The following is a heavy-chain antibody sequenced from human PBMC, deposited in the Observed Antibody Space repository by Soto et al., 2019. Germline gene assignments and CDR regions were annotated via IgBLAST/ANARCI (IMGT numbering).Heavy chain of an antibody. CDR3: GKGGGESSGWYKPYYFDY. J-gene: IGHJ4*02. V-gene: IGHV3-53*02. Sequence: EVQLVETGGGLIQPGGSLRLSCAASGFTVSSNYMSWVRQAPGKGLEWVSVIYSGGSTYYADSVKGRFTISRDNSKNTQCLQMNRLGAEDTAVYCWGKGGGESSGWYKPYYFDYWGQGTLVTVSS. D-gene: IGHD6-19*01. CDR1: GFTVSSNY. CDR2: IYSGGST.